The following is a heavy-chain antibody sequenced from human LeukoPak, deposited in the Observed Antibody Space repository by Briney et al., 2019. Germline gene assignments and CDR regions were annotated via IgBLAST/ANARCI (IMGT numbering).Heavy chain of an antibody. V-gene: IGHV3-21*01. D-gene: IGHD3-10*01. CDR3: ARATIMVRGVKYYFDY. J-gene: IGHJ4*02. CDR1: GFTFSSYS. CDR2: ISSSSSYI. Sequence: GGSLRLSCAASGFTFSSYSMNWVRQAPGKGLEWVSSISSSSSYIYYADSVTGRFTISRDNAKNSLYLQMNSLRAEDTAVYYCARATIMVRGVKYYFDYWGQGTLVTVSS.